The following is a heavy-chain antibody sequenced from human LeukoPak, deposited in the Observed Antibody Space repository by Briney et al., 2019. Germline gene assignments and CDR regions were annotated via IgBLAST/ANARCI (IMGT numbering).Heavy chain of an antibody. V-gene: IGHV3-33*01. D-gene: IGHD6-25*01. CDR3: ARDSAADDNDFDV. CDR1: GFSFSSYG. CDR2: IWSHGNRK. Sequence: GGSLRLSCVPSGFSFSSYGMHWVRQAPGKGLEWVAVIWSHGNRKHHSDSVEGRFAISRDNSKNILYLQMNNLRAEDTALYYCARDSAADDNDFDVWGQGTMVTVSS. J-gene: IGHJ3*01.